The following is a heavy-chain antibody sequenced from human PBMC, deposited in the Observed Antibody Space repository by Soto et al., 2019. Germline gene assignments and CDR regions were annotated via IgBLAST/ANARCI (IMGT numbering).Heavy chain of an antibody. V-gene: IGHV1-69*01. CDR3: AFRSGSYSVAAFDI. D-gene: IGHD1-26*01. CDR2: IIPIFGTA. J-gene: IGHJ3*02. Sequence: QVQLVQSGAEVKKPGSSVKVSCKASGGTFSSYAISWVRQAPGQGLEWMGGIIPIFGTANYAQKFQGRVTSTADESTSTAYMELSSLRSEETAVYYCAFRSGSYSVAAFDIWGQGTMVTVSS. CDR1: GGTFSSYA.